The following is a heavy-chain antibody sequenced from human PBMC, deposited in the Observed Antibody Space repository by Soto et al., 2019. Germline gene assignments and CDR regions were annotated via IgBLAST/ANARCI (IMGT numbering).Heavy chain of an antibody. CDR2: IYYSGST. CDR1: GGSISSSSYY. V-gene: IGHV4-39*01. J-gene: IGHJ4*02. Sequence: SETLSLTCTVSGGSISSSSYYWGWIRQPPGKGLEWIGSIYYSGSTYYNPSLKSRVTISVDTSKNQFSLKLSSVTAADTAVYYCARLGDIVATFDYWGQGTLVTVSS. D-gene: IGHD5-12*01. CDR3: ARLGDIVATFDY.